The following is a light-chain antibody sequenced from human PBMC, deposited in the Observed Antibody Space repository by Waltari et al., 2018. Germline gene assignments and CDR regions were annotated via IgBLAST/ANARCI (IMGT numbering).Light chain of an antibody. CDR1: SSDVGGYNY. Sequence: QSALTQPASVSGSPGQSIPISCTGPSSDVGGYNYVSWYQQQPGKAPKLMIYDVRNRPAGVSNRFSGSKSGNTASLTSSGLQAEDEADYYCSSYTSSSTVVFGGGTKLTVL. CDR3: SSYTSSSTVV. V-gene: IGLV2-14*03. CDR2: DVR. J-gene: IGLJ2*01.